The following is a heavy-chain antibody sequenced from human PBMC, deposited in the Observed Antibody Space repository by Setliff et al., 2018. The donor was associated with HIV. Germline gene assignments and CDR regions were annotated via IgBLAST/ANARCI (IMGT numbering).Heavy chain of an antibody. Sequence: PGGSLRLSCVASGFTFNNAWMNWVRQAPGKGLEWLGRIKKSSDGGKTDDASPVKGRFTISRGDSKNTLYLQMNSLKIEDTAVYFCATDNGPSYSMDIWGQGTTVTVSS. V-gene: IGHV3-15*01. CDR3: ATDNGPSYSMDI. CDR1: GFTFNNAW. CDR2: IKKSSDGGKT. J-gene: IGHJ6*02. D-gene: IGHD2-21*01.